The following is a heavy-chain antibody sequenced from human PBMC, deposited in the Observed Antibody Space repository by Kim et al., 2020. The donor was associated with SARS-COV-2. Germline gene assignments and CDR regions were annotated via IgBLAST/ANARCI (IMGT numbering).Heavy chain of an antibody. CDR3: ANIPDITGTTVAYYYYGMDV. Sequence: RFTISRDNPKNTLYLQMNSLRAEDTAVYYCANIPDITGTTVAYYYYGMDVWGQGTTVTVSS. V-gene: IGHV3-23*01. D-gene: IGHD1-20*01. J-gene: IGHJ6*02.